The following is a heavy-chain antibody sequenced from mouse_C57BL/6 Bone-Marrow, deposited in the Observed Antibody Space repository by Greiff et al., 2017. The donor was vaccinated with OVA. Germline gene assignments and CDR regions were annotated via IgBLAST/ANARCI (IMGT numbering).Heavy chain of an antibody. V-gene: IGHV1-50*01. J-gene: IGHJ2*01. CDR3: ARNYYDYDYFDY. CDR1: GYTFTSYW. Sequence: QVQLQQSGAELVKPGASVKLSCKASGYTFTSYWMQWVKQRPGQGLEWIGEIDPSDSYTNYNQKFKGKATLTVDTSSSTAYMQLSSLTSEDSAVYYCARNYYDYDYFDYWGQGTTLTVSS. D-gene: IGHD2-4*01. CDR2: IDPSDSYT.